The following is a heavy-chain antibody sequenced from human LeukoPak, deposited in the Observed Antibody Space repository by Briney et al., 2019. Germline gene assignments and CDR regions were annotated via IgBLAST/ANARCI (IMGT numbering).Heavy chain of an antibody. CDR3: ARAQVVPAATYYYYYGMDV. CDR1: GFTLSTYW. D-gene: IGHD2-2*01. Sequence: GGSLRLSCAASGFTLSTYWMTWVRQAPGKGLEWVANIKQDGSEKYYVDSVKGRFTISRDNANNSLYLQMNSLRAEDTAVYYCARAQVVPAATYYYYYGMDVWGKGTTVTVSS. CDR2: IKQDGSEK. V-gene: IGHV3-7*01. J-gene: IGHJ6*04.